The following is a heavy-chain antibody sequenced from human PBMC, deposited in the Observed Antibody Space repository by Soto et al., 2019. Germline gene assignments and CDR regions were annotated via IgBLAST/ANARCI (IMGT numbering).Heavy chain of an antibody. CDR1: GFTFRDYA. CDR2: ISGHADSA. V-gene: IGHV3-23*01. Sequence: QLLESGGGLVQPGGSLRLSCAASGFTFRDYAMNWVRQAPGKGLEWVSDISGHADSARYADSVKGRVTISRDTSKNALDLQMNSLRVDDTAVYYCGKERRGSGWSVCNFWGQGTLVTVSS. J-gene: IGHJ4*02. CDR3: GKERRGSGWSVCNF. D-gene: IGHD6-19*01.